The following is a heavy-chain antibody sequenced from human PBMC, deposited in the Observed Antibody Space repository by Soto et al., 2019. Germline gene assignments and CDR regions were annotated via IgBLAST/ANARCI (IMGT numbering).Heavy chain of an antibody. Sequence: PGGSLRLSCAASGFTFSSYSMNWVRQAPGKGLEWVSYISSSSSTIYYADSVKGRFTISRDNAKNSLYLQMNSLRAEDTAVYYCARRVPLSDIVVVPAAWWFDPWGQGTLVTVSS. CDR2: ISSSSSTI. J-gene: IGHJ5*02. V-gene: IGHV3-48*01. CDR1: GFTFSSYS. D-gene: IGHD2-2*01. CDR3: ARRVPLSDIVVVPAAWWFDP.